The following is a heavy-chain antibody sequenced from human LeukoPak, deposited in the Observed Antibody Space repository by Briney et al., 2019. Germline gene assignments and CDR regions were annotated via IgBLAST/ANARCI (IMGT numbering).Heavy chain of an antibody. CDR2: ISGSGGNT. Sequence: PGGSLRLSCAASGFTFSSYAMSWVRQAPGKGLEWVSAISGSGGNTYYADSVKGRFTISRDNSKNTMYLQMNSLRAEDTAVYYCAKDQHSGTYFPDYWGQGTLVTVSS. CDR1: GFTFSSYA. D-gene: IGHD1-26*01. V-gene: IGHV3-23*01. J-gene: IGHJ4*02. CDR3: AKDQHSGTYFPDY.